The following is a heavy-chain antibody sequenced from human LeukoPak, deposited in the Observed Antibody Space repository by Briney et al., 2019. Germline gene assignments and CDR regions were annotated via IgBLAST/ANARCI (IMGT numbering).Heavy chain of an antibody. CDR2: IYSGGST. D-gene: IGHD3-10*01. CDR1: GFTVSSNY. CDR3: ARDHDGSGFDY. V-gene: IGHV3-53*01. Sequence: GGSLRLSCAASGFTVSSNYMSWVRQAPGKGLEWVSVIYSGGSTYYADSVKGRFTISRDNSKNTLYFQMNSLRAEDTAVYYCARDHDGSGFDYWGQGTLVTVSS. J-gene: IGHJ4*02.